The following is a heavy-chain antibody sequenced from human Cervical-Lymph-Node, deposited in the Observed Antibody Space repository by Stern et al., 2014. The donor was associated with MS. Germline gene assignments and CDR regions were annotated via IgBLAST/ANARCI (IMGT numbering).Heavy chain of an antibody. J-gene: IGHJ4*02. CDR3: ARDTSSPERSDW. CDR1: GFTVSRDY. D-gene: IGHD1-1*01. Sequence: EVQLVESGGGVIQPGGSLRLSCTASGFTVSRDYMTWVRQAPGKGLEWVSLITNFGSTFYTDSVKVRFTISRDDSKNTVYLHMTSLRAEDTAMYYCARDTSSPERSDWWGQGTLVTVSS. V-gene: IGHV3-53*01. CDR2: ITNFGST.